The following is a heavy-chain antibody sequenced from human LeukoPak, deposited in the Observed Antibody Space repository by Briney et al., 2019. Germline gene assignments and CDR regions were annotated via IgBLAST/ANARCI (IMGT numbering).Heavy chain of an antibody. V-gene: IGHV3-73*01. J-gene: IGHJ4*02. Sequence: PGRSLRLSCAASGFTFSGSAMHWVRQASGKGLEWVGRIRSKANSYATAYAASVKGRFTISRDDSKNTAYLQMNSLKTEDTAVYYCTREVRNHYYFDYWGQGTLVTVSS. CDR3: TREVRNHYYFDY. D-gene: IGHD1-14*01. CDR2: IRSKANSYAT. CDR1: GFTFSGSA.